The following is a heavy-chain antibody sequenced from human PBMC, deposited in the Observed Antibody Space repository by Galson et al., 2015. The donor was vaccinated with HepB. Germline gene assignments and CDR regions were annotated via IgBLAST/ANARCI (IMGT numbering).Heavy chain of an antibody. CDR3: ARDGFWGKDAFDI. D-gene: IGHD3-16*01. CDR1: GYTFTSYA. Sequence: SVKVSCKASGYTFTSYAMNWVRQAPGQGLEWMGWINTNTGNPTYAQGFAGRFVFSLDTSVSTAYLQISSLKAEDTAVYYCARDGFWGKDAFDIWGQGTMVTVSS. V-gene: IGHV7-4-1*02. CDR2: INTNTGNP. J-gene: IGHJ3*02.